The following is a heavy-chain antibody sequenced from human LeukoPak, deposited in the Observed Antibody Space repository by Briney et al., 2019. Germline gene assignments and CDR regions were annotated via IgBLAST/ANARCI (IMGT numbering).Heavy chain of an antibody. CDR3: ARDSSTDYYGSGSSSFDY. CDR2: ISSSSSYK. J-gene: IGHJ4*02. Sequence: GRSLRLSCAASGFTFRSYSMNWVRQAPGKGLEWVSSISSSSSYKYYADSVKGRFTISRDNAKNSLHLQMNSLRAEDTAVYYCARDSSTDYYGSGSSSFDYWGQGTLVTVSS. V-gene: IGHV3-21*01. CDR1: GFTFRSYS. D-gene: IGHD3-10*01.